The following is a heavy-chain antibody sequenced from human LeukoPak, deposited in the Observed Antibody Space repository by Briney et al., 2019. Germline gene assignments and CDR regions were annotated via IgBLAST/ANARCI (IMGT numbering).Heavy chain of an antibody. V-gene: IGHV3-11*01. Sequence: GGSLRLSCAASGFTFSDFYMSWIRQTPGEELEWVSYISSSGSTIDYADSVKGRFTISRDNAKNSLYLQMNSLRAEDTAVYYCARERSHYGMDVWGQGTTVTVSS. CDR2: ISSSGSTI. D-gene: IGHD3-10*01. CDR1: GFTFSDFY. J-gene: IGHJ6*02. CDR3: ARERSHYGMDV.